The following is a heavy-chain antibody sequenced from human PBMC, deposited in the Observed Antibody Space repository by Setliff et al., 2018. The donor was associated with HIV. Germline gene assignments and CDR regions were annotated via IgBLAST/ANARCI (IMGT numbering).Heavy chain of an antibody. CDR3: ARDAFDYTAYYYSYMDV. Sequence: GASVKVSCKASGYTFTSYYIHWVRQAPGQGLEWMGRINPSGGSTSYAQKFQDRVTMTRDTSTSTVYVDLSRLRSEDTAVYYCARDAFDYTAYYYSYMDVWGKGTTVTVSS. CDR2: INPSGGST. D-gene: IGHD4-4*01. V-gene: IGHV1-46*01. CDR1: GYTFTSYY. J-gene: IGHJ6*03.